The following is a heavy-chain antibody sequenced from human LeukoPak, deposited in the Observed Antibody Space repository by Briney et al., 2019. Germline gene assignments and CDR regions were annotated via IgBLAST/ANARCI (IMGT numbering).Heavy chain of an antibody. D-gene: IGHD5-18*01. V-gene: IGHV3-74*01. J-gene: IGHJ6*02. CDR1: GFTFSRYA. Sequence: LSGGSLRLSCSASGFTFSRYAMHWVRQAPGKGLVWVSHINSDGSITSYADSVKGRFTISRDNAKNTLYLQMNSLRAEDTAVYYCAGDAVDTANAVWGQGTTVTVSS. CDR2: INSDGSIT. CDR3: AGDAVDTANAV.